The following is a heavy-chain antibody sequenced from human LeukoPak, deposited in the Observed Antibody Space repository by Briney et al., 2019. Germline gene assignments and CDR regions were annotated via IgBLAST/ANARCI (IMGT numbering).Heavy chain of an antibody. V-gene: IGHV3-74*01. CDR1: GFTFSSYW. Sequence: GGSLRLSCAASGFTFSSYWMHWVRQAPGKGLVWVSRINSDGSSTSYADSVKGRFTISRDNAKNSMYLQMNSLRAEDTAVYYCARGTDYDMTWEYDYWGQGTLVTVSS. CDR2: INSDGSST. CDR3: ARGTDYDMTWEYDY. D-gene: IGHD3-9*01. J-gene: IGHJ4*02.